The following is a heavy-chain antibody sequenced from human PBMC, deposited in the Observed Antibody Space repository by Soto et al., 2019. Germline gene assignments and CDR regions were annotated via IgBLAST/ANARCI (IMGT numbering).Heavy chain of an antibody. CDR1: GFTFSSYG. Sequence: GGSLRLSCAASGFTFSSYGMHWVRQAPGKGLEWVAVIWYDGSNKYYADSVKGRFTISRDNSKNTLYLQMNSLRAEDTAVYYCASFPGGGAFDYWGQGTLVTVSS. V-gene: IGHV3-33*01. CDR3: ASFPGGGAFDY. D-gene: IGHD3-10*01. CDR2: IWYDGSNK. J-gene: IGHJ4*02.